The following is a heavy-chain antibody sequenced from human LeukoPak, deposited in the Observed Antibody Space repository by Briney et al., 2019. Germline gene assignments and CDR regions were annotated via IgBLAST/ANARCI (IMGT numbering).Heavy chain of an antibody. V-gene: IGHV1-18*04. D-gene: IGHD4-17*01. CDR2: IIPILGIA. CDR1: GYTFTGYY. J-gene: IGHJ4*02. Sequence: ASVKVSCKASGYTFTGYYMHWVRQAPGQGLEWMGRIIPILGIANYAQKLQGRVTMTTDTSTSTAYMELRSLRSDDTAVYYCARRDLVLLGYGDIDYWGQGTLVTVSS. CDR3: ARRDLVLLGYGDIDY.